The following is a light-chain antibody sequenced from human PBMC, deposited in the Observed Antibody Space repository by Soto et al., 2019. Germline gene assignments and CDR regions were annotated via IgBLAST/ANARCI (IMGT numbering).Light chain of an antibody. CDR2: GAS. CDR1: QNIRSN. CDR3: QQRSDWPLT. Sequence: EIVLTQSPAPLSLSPEARATLSCTASQNIRSNLDWYLQKPGQPPRLLIFGASNRATGIPARFSGSGSGTDFTPTISSLEPEDSGLYYCQQRSDWPLTFGGGARVEVK. V-gene: IGKV3-11*01. J-gene: IGKJ4*01.